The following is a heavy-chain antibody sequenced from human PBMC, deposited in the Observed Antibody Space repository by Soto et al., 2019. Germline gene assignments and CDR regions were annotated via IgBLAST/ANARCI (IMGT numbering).Heavy chain of an antibody. CDR2: IWYDGSNK. V-gene: IGHV3-33*01. J-gene: IGHJ4*02. CDR1: GFTFSSYG. D-gene: IGHD3-16*01. Sequence: PGGSLRLSCAASGFTFSSYGMHWVRQAPGKGLEWVAVIWYDGSNKYYADSVKGRFTISRDNSKNTLYLQMNSLRAEDTAVYYCARDLHGLRLDYWGQGTLVTVSS. CDR3: ARDLHGLRLDY.